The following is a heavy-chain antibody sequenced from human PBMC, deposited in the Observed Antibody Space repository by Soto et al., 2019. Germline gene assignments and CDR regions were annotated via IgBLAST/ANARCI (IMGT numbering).Heavy chain of an antibody. CDR2: ISYDGSNK. CDR1: GFTFSSYG. V-gene: IGHV3-30*18. CDR3: AKDSRRYCSGGSCSNFDY. J-gene: IGHJ4*02. D-gene: IGHD2-15*01. Sequence: LSCAASGFTFSSYGMHWVRQAPGKGLEWVAVISYDGSNKYYADSVRGRFTISRDNSKNTLYLQMNSLRAEDTAVYYCAKDSRRYCSGGSCSNFDYWGQGTLVTVSS.